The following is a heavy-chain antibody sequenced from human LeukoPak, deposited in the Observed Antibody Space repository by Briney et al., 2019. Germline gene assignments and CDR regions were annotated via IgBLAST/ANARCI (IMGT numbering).Heavy chain of an antibody. CDR2: INSDGSSR. Sequence: GGSLRLSCAASGLTFSYYWMHWVRQAPGKGLMWVSRINSDGSSRLYVDSVKGRFTISRDNAKNSLYLQMNSLRAEDTAVYYCARVGGAAGYFDYWGQGTLVTVSS. V-gene: IGHV3-74*01. J-gene: IGHJ4*02. CDR1: GLTFSYYW. D-gene: IGHD6-13*01. CDR3: ARVGGAAGYFDY.